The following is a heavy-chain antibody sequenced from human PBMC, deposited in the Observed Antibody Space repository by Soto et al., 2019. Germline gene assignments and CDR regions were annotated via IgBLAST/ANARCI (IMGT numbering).Heavy chain of an antibody. D-gene: IGHD6-19*01. CDR1: GFTFRSFG. J-gene: IGHJ4*02. V-gene: IGHV3-30*18. Sequence: QVQLVESGGGVVQPGRSLRLSCAASGFTFRSFGMHWVRQAPGKGLEWVASISYDGVNIYYADSVKGRFTISRDNSKDTLHLQMHSMRAEDTAVYFCTKARLFGSAWYVEYFDSWGLGTLVTVSS. CDR3: TKARLFGSAWYVEYFDS. CDR2: ISYDGVNI.